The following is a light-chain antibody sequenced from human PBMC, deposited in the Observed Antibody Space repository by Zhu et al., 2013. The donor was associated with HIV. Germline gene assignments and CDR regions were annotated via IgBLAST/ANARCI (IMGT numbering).Light chain of an antibody. CDR2: EVN. CDR1: SNNVGASNY. CDR3: CSYAGDSTYV. J-gene: IGLJ1*01. Sequence: QSALTQPASVSGSPGQAITISCTGTSNNVGASNYVSWYQQHPGKVPKLIIFEVNKRPSGVSDRFSGSKSGKTASLTISGLQTEDEADYYCCSYAGDSTYVFGTGTKVTVL. V-gene: IGLV2-23*02.